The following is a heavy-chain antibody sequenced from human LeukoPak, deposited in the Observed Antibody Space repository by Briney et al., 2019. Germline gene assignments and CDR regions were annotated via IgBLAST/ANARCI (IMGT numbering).Heavy chain of an antibody. CDR2: INQSGST. V-gene: IGHV4-34*01. D-gene: IGHD6-13*01. J-gene: IGHJ6*03. CDR3: GVVEGQPNYYYYMDV. CDR1: GGSFSGYY. Sequence: SETLSLACAVYGGSFSGYYWSWIRQPPGKGLEWIGEINQSGSTNYNPSLKSRVTILVDTSKNQFSLNLRSVTAADTAVYFCGVVEGQPNYYYYMDVWGKGTTVTVSS.